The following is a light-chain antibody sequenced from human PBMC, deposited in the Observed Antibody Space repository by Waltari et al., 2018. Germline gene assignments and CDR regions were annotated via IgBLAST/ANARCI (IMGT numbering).Light chain of an antibody. CDR3: QAWDSNRYVI. CDR2: QDN. J-gene: IGLJ2*01. V-gene: IGLV3-1*01. CDR1: QLGNKY. Sequence: SYELTQSPSLSVSPGQTASITCSGDQLGNKYLSWYQQKPGQSPVLLIFQDNMRPSGIPERFSGSNSGNTATLTISGTQAVDEADYYCQAWDSNRYVIFGGGTKLTVL.